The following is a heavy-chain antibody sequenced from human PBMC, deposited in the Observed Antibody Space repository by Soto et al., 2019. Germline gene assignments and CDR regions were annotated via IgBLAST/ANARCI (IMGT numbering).Heavy chain of an antibody. CDR2: ISYDGSNK. V-gene: IGHV3-30*18. CDR1: GFTFSSYG. CDR3: AKGGSSWYAGDWFDP. J-gene: IGHJ5*02. D-gene: IGHD6-13*01. Sequence: QVQLVESGGGVVQPGRSLRLSCAASGFTFSSYGMHWVRQAPGKGLEWVAVISYDGSNKYYADSVKGRFTISRDNSKHTLYLQMNSLRAEDTAVYYCAKGGSSWYAGDWFDPWGQGTLVTVSS.